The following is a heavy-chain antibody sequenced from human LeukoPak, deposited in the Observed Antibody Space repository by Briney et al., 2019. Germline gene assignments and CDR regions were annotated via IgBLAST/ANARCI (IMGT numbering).Heavy chain of an antibody. CDR2: ISSSGTYK. CDR3: ARDYSSGWYHFDY. CDR1: AFNFSDSS. V-gene: IGHV3-21*01. Sequence: GGSLRLSCVASAFNFSDSSMNWVRQAPGKGLEWVSSISSSGTYKYYADSLEGRITISRDNGKNSLFLQVNSLRAEDTAVYYCARDYSSGWYHFDYCGQGILVTVSS. J-gene: IGHJ4*02. D-gene: IGHD6-19*01.